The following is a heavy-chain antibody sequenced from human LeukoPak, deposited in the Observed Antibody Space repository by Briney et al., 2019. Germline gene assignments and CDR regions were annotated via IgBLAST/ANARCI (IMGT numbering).Heavy chain of an antibody. V-gene: IGHV4-30-4*01. D-gene: IGHD2-2*01. J-gene: IGHJ4*02. CDR1: GGSMSSGDYY. CDR2: IYYSGST. CDR3: AREGGEVVPAARMVITH. Sequence: SQTLSLTCTVSGGSMSSGDYYWRWIRQPPGEGLEWIGYIYYSGSTYYNPSLKSRVTISVDTSKNQFSLKLSSVTAADTAVYYCAREGGEVVPAARMVITHWGQGTLVTVSS.